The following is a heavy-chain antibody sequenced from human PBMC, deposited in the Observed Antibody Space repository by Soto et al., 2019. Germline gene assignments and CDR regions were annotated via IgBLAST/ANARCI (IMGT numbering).Heavy chain of an antibody. D-gene: IGHD6-19*01. CDR2: ISGSGGSP. CDR3: AQEGTSGLYYFNY. J-gene: IGHJ4*02. Sequence: EVQLLESGGGLVQPGGSLRLSCAASGFTFSNYAMNWVRQAPGKGLEWVSTISGSGGSPYYADSVKGRFTISRDNSKNTLYQQMNSLRAGDSAIYYCAQEGTSGLYYFNYWGQGTLVTVSS. V-gene: IGHV3-23*01. CDR1: GFTFSNYA.